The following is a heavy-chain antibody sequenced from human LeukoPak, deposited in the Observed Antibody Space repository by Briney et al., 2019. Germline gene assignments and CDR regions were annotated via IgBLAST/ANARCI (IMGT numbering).Heavy chain of an antibody. J-gene: IGHJ4*02. CDR3: ARDQAYYDFWSGYYDY. CDR1: GFTFSSYV. D-gene: IGHD3-3*01. Sequence: HPGGSLRLSCAASGFTFSSYVMYWVRQAPGKGLEWVAVISYDGSNKYYADSVKGRFTISRDNSKNTLYLQMNSLRAEDTAVYYCARDQAYYDFWSGYYDYWGQGTLVTVSS. CDR2: ISYDGSNK. V-gene: IGHV3-30-3*01.